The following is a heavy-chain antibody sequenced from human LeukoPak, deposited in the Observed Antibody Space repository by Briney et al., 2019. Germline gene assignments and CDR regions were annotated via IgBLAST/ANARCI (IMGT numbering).Heavy chain of an antibody. Sequence: GRSLRLSCAASGFTSSSYAMHWVRQAPGKGLEWVAVISYDGSNKYYADSVKGRFTISRDNSKNTLYLQTNGLRAEDTAVYYCARGYQDYYYYYGMDVWGKGTTVTVSS. CDR1: GFTSSSYA. CDR2: ISYDGSNK. CDR3: ARGYQDYYYYYGMDV. V-gene: IGHV3-30*04. J-gene: IGHJ6*04. D-gene: IGHD2-2*01.